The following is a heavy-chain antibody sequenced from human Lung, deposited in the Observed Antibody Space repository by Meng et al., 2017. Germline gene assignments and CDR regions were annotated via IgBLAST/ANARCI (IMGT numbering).Heavy chain of an antibody. J-gene: IGHJ4*02. D-gene: IGHD4-11*01. CDR3: ARGPTTMAHDFDY. Sequence: VQLQRWGGGLLRPSETLALPCVVSGGSFSDYYWSWIRQPPGKGLEWIGEINHSGSTNYNPSLESRATISVDTSQNNLSLKLSSVTAADSAVYYCARGPTTMAHDFDYWGQGTLVTVSS. V-gene: IGHV4-34*01. CDR1: GGSFSDYY. CDR2: INHSGST.